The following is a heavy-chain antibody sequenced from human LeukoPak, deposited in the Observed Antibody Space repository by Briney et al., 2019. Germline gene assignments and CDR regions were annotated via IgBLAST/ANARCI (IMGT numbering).Heavy chain of an antibody. CDR3: ARRSAHDY. CDR2: VSLSGTNK. Sequence: GGSLRLSCAASGFTFSSYEMNWLRQAPGKGLEWISHVSLSGTNKYYADSVRGRFTVSRDNTQSSVYLHMTSLRVDDTAVYYCARRSAHDYWGQGTLVTVSS. V-gene: IGHV3-48*03. J-gene: IGHJ4*02. CDR1: GFTFSSYE.